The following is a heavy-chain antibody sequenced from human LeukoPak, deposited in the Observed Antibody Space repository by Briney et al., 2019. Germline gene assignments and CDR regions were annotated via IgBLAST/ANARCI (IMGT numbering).Heavy chain of an antibody. CDR2: INPSGGST. Sequence: ASVKVSCKASGYTFTSYYMHWVRQAPGQGLEWMGIINPSGGSTSYAQKFQGRVTMTRDTSTSTVYMELSSLGSEDTAVYYCASSGEWELEAFDIWGQGTMVTVSS. D-gene: IGHD1-26*01. CDR3: ASSGEWELEAFDI. J-gene: IGHJ3*02. CDR1: GYTFTSYY. V-gene: IGHV1-46*01.